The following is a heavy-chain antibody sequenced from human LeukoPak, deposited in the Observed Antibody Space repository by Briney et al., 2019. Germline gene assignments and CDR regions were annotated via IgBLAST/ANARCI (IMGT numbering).Heavy chain of an antibody. CDR3: AKGGKLFPDI. V-gene: IGHV3-23*01. Sequence: PGGSLRLSCSASGFTFSDHDMNWVRQAPGKGLEWVSAISGSGGSTYYADSVKGRFTISRDNSKNTLYLQMNSLRAEDTAVYYCAKGGKLFPDIWGQGTMVTVSS. CDR1: GFTFSDHD. D-gene: IGHD2-21*01. CDR2: ISGSGGST. J-gene: IGHJ3*02.